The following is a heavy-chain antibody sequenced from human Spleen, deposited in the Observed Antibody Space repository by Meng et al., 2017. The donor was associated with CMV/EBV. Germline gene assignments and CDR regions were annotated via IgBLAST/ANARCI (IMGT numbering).Heavy chain of an antibody. CDR1: AFTFSQYA. J-gene: IGHJ6*02. CDR3: AGHNGGSGSYSYYYYYGMDV. CDR2: IYYSGST. D-gene: IGHD3-10*01. Sequence: SETLSLTCAASAFTFSQYAMSWVRQAPGKGLEWIGSIYYSGSTYYNPSLKSRVTISVDTSKNQFSLKLSSVTAADTAVYYCAGHNGGSGSYSYYYYYGMDVWGQGTTVTVSS. V-gene: IGHV4-39*01.